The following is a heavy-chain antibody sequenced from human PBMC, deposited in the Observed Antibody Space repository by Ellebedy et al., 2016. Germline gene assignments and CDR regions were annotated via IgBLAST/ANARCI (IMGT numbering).Heavy chain of an antibody. J-gene: IGHJ6*02. Sequence: GRSLRLSXPALGFSFSQYSFSWVRQAPGKGLEWVAAISFVENNNYYAESVKGRFTISRDNSRDTLYLEMDNLKTEDTAVYYCARGDYYEGRRGYYYGLAVWGQGTTVTGSS. CDR1: GFSFSQYS. D-gene: IGHD3-22*01. CDR3: ARGDYYEGRRGYYYGLAV. CDR2: ISFVENNN. V-gene: IGHV3-30-3*01.